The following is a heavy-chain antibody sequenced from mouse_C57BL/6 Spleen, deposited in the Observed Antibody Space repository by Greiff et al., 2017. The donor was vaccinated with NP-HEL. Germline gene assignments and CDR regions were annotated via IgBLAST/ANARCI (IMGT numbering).Heavy chain of an antibody. CDR2: IYPGDGDT. CDR3: ARSELGGDFDG. CDR1: GYAFSSSW. J-gene: IGHJ1*03. D-gene: IGHD4-1*01. Sequence: QVQLKQSGPELVKPGASVKISCKASGYAFSSSWMNWVKQRPGKGLEWIGRIYPGDGDTNYNGKFKGKATLSADKSSSTAYMQLSSLTSEDAAVYFCARSELGGDFDGWGTGTTVTVSS. V-gene: IGHV1-82*01.